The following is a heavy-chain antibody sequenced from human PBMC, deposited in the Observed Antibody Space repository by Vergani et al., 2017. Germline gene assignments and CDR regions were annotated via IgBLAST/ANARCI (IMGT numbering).Heavy chain of an antibody. CDR1: GYTFTGYY. J-gene: IGHJ6*02. D-gene: IGHD3-10*01. V-gene: IGHV1-2*02. CDR2: INPNSGGT. Sequence: QVQLVQSGAEVKKPGASVKVSCKASGYTFTGYYMHWVRQAPGQGLEWMGWINPNSGGTNYAQKFQGRVTMTRDTTISTAYMELSRLRSDDTAVYYCARPGMVRGVMITGMDVWGQGTTVTVSS. CDR3: ARPGMVRGVMITGMDV.